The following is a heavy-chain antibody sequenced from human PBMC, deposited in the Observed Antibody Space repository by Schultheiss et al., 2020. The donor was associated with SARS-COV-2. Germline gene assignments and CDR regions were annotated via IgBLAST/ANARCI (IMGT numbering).Heavy chain of an antibody. CDR2: IKSKTDGGTT. V-gene: IGHV3-15*01. D-gene: IGHD6-13*01. Sequence: GGSLRLSCVASGFSFTNAWMSWVRQAPGKGLEWVGRIKSKTDGGTTDYAAPVKGRFTISRDDSKNTLYLQMNSLKTEDTAVYYCTTDQGRLGIAAHGNWFDPWGQGTLVTVSS. J-gene: IGHJ5*02. CDR3: TTDQGRLGIAAHGNWFDP. CDR1: GFSFTNAW.